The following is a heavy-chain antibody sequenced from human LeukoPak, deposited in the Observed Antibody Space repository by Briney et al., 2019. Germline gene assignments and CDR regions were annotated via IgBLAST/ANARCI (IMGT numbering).Heavy chain of an antibody. CDR3: ARVAGITGIRGFDP. CDR2: IYGGGST. CDR1: GFTVSNNY. Sequence: GGSLRLSCAASGFTVSNNYMSWVRQAPGKGLGWVSVIYGGGSTYYADSVKGRFAISRDNSKNTQYLQMNSLRAEDTAVYYCARVAGITGIRGFDPWGQGTLVTVPS. V-gene: IGHV3-53*01. D-gene: IGHD1-20*01. J-gene: IGHJ5*02.